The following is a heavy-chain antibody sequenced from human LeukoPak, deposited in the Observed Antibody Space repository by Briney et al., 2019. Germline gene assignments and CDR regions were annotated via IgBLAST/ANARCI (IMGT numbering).Heavy chain of an antibody. V-gene: IGHV1-69*04. CDR2: IIPILGIA. D-gene: IGHD3-22*01. J-gene: IGHJ4*02. CDR3: AKWAEDSSGYYSAYFDY. CDR1: GGTFSSYA. Sequence: ASVKVSCKASGGTFSSYAISWVRQAPGQGLEWMGRIIPILGIANYAQKFQGRVTITADKSTSSAYMELSSLRSEDTAVYYCAKWAEDSSGYYSAYFDYWGQGTLVTVSS.